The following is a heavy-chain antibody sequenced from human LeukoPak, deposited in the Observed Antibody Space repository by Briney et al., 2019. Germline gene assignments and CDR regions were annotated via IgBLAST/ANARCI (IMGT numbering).Heavy chain of an antibody. V-gene: IGHV3-9*01. CDR2: ISWNSGSI. Sequence: PGGSLRLPCAASGFTFDDYAMHWVRQAPGKGLEWVSGISWNSGSIGYADSVKGRFTISRDNAKNSLYLQMNSLRAEDTALYYCAKDGVIGEWELLSYYFDYWGQGTLVTVSS. CDR1: GFTFDDYA. J-gene: IGHJ4*02. D-gene: IGHD1-26*01. CDR3: AKDGVIGEWELLSYYFDY.